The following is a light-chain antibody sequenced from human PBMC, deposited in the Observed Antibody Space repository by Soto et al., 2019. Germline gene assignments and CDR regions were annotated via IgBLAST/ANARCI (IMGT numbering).Light chain of an antibody. CDR1: SSNIGAGYD. CDR3: RSYDTSLSALV. J-gene: IGLJ3*02. V-gene: IGLV1-40*01. Sequence: QSVLTQPPSVSGAPGQRVTISCTGSSSNIGAGYDVHWYQQLPGTAPKLLIYGNSNRPSGVPDRFSGSKSGTTASLAITGLQPADEADYYCRSYDTSLSALVFGGGTKLTVL. CDR2: GNS.